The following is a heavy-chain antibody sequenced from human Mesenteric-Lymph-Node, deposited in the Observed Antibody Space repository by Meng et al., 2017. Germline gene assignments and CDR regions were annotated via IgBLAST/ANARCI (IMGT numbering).Heavy chain of an antibody. CDR1: GFTFSSSA. CDR2: ISGDSVTT. Sequence: GGSLRLSCAASGFTFSSSAINWVRQAPGKGLEWVSAISGDSVTTYYADSVKGRFTVSRDNSQNTLYLQMNSLRVEDTALYYCAKPKGPSSGQAHFEYWGQGTMVTVSS. CDR3: AKPKGPSSGQAHFEY. J-gene: IGHJ4*02. V-gene: IGHV3-23*01. D-gene: IGHD2-8*02.